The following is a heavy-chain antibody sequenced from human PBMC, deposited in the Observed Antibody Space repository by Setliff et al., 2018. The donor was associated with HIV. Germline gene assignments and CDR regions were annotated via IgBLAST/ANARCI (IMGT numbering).Heavy chain of an antibody. CDR3: ARGMDYYDTSGYYQYYFDY. J-gene: IGHJ4*02. D-gene: IGHD3-22*01. Sequence: ASVKVSCKASGYMFIGYYIHWVRQAPGQGLEWMGWINPYSGGTNYAQKFQGRVTMTRDTSISTAYMELSRLRSDDTAVYYCARGMDYYDTSGYYQYYFDYWGQGTLVTAPQ. CDR2: INPYSGGT. CDR1: GYMFIGYY. V-gene: IGHV1-2*02.